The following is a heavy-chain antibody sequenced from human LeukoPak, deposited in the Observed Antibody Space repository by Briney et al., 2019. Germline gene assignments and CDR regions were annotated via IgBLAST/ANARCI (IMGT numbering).Heavy chain of an antibody. V-gene: IGHV3-7*01. J-gene: IGHJ4*02. CDR1: GFTFSSYW. CDR3: ARVSAEWLLFY. Sequence: GGSLRLSCAASGFTFSSYWMTWVRQAPGKGLEWVANIKQDGGEKYYLDSVKGRFTISRDNAKNSLYLQRNSLRAEDTAVYYCARVSAEWLLFYWGQGTLVTVSS. D-gene: IGHD3-3*01. CDR2: IKQDGGEK.